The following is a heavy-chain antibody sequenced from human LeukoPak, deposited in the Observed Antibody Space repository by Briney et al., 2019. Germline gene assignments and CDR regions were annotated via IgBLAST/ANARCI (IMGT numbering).Heavy chain of an antibody. D-gene: IGHD1-14*01. CDR2: IIPVLAFT. V-gene: IGHV1-69*04. J-gene: IGHJ3*01. Sequence: SVKVSCKGSGDTFNNYAITWVRQVPGQGLERMGRIIPVLAFTNYAQNFQGRITITADKSTTTVYMELSRLRSQDTAVYYCARARTISHPWSCDLWGQGTMVTVSS. CDR1: GDTFNNYA. CDR3: ARARTISHPWSCDL.